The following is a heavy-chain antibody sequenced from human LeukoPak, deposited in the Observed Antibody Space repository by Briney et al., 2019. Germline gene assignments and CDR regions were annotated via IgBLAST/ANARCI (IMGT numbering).Heavy chain of an antibody. J-gene: IGHJ4*02. CDR1: GGSTSSGDYY. CDR3: ARYHGGSYTKNFDY. Sequence: SETLSLTCTVSGGSTSSGDYYWSWIRQPPGKGLEWIGYIYYSGSTYYNPSLKSRVTISVDTSKNQFSLKLSSVTAADTAVYYCARYHGGSYTKNFDYWGQGTLVTVSS. D-gene: IGHD1-26*01. CDR2: IYYSGST. V-gene: IGHV4-30-4*08.